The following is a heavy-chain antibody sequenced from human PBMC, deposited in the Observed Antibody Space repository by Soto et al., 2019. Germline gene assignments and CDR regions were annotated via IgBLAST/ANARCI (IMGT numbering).Heavy chain of an antibody. Sequence: GASVKVSCKASGYTFTGYYMHWVRQAPGQGLEWMGWINPNSGGTNYAQKFQGWVTMTRDTSISTAYMELSRLRSDDTAVYYCARDHESTSCYTCHYGMDVWGQGTTVTVSS. CDR1: GYTFTGYY. CDR3: ARDHESTSCYTCHYGMDV. D-gene: IGHD2-2*02. V-gene: IGHV1-2*04. J-gene: IGHJ6*02. CDR2: INPNSGGT.